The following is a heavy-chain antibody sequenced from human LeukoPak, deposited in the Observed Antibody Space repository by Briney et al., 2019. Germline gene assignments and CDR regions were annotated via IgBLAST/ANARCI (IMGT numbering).Heavy chain of an antibody. CDR2: IYPGDSDT. CDR3: ARQDRCSSTSCLPRY. J-gene: IGHJ4*02. V-gene: IGHV5-51*01. D-gene: IGHD2-2*01. CDR1: GYSFTSYW. Sequence: GASLKISRKGSGYSFTSYWIGWVRQMPGKGLEWMGIIYPGDSDTRYSPSFQGQVTISADKSISTAYLQWSSLKASDTAMYYCARQDRCSSTSCLPRYWGQGTLVTVSS.